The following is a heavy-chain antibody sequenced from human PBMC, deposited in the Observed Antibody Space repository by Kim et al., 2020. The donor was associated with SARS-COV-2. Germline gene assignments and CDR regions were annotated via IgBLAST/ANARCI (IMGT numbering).Heavy chain of an antibody. V-gene: IGHV1-18*01. CDR1: GYTFTSYG. J-gene: IGHJ6*02. D-gene: IGHD3-3*01. CDR2: ISAYNGNT. Sequence: ASVKVSCKASGYTFTSYGISWVRQAPGQGLEWMGWISAYNGNTNYAQKLQGRVTMTTDTSTSTAYMELRSLRSDDTAVYYCGMHDVWSGSLSGKRRYYCVDVWGQGTTVTVSS. CDR3: GMHDVWSGSLSGKRRYYCVDV.